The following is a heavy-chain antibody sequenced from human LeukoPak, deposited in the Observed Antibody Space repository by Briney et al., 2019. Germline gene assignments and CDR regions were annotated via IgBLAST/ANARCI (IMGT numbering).Heavy chain of an antibody. J-gene: IGHJ4*02. CDR3: AKDPTAHYDFWSGYSRYYFDY. Sequence: GGSLRLSCAASGFTFSSYGMHWVRQAPGKGLEWVAVISYDGSNKYYADSVKGRFTISSDNSKNTLYLQMNSLRAEDTAVYYCAKDPTAHYDFWSGYSRYYFDYWGQGTLVTVSS. D-gene: IGHD3-3*01. CDR2: ISYDGSNK. CDR1: GFTFSSYG. V-gene: IGHV3-30*18.